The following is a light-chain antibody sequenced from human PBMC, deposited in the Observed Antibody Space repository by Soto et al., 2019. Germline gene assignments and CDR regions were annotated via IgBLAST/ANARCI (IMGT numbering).Light chain of an antibody. CDR3: KSYAGSNTYV. Sequence: SVLTQPPSASSAPGQPVTIFGTGTKSDIGVDDFVSWYQHLPGKAPRLIIYEVFQRPSGVPDRFSGSKSGNTASLTVSGLQAADEADYFCKSYAGSNTYVFGSGTKVTVL. J-gene: IGLJ1*01. CDR1: KSDIGVDDF. V-gene: IGLV2-8*01. CDR2: EVF.